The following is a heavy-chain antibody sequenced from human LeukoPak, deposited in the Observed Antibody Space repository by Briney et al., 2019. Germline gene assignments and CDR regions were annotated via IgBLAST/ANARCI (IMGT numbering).Heavy chain of an antibody. V-gene: IGHV1-2*02. CDR3: AREIPCSSSSCLDY. CDR1: GYTFTAYY. D-gene: IGHD2-2*01. Sequence: ASVKVSCKASGYTFTAYYMHWVRQAPGQGLEWMGWINPHSGGTNFAQKFQDRVTMTRDTSITTAHMELSRLTSDDTAMYYCAREIPCSSSSCLDYWGQGTLVTVSS. J-gene: IGHJ4*02. CDR2: INPHSGGT.